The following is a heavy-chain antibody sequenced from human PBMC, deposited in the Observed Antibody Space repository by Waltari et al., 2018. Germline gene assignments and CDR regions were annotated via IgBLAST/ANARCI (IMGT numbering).Heavy chain of an antibody. CDR1: GYTFTSYG. J-gene: IGHJ3*02. Sequence: QVQLVQSGAEVKKPGASVKVSCKASGYTFTSYGISWVRQAPGQGLEWMGWISAYNGNTNYAQKLQGRVTMTTDTSTSTAYMELRSLRSDDTAVYYCARDRRGDSSSWYNADAFDIWGQGTMVTVSS. CDR2: ISAYNGNT. V-gene: IGHV1-18*04. CDR3: ARDRRGDSSSWYNADAFDI. D-gene: IGHD6-13*01.